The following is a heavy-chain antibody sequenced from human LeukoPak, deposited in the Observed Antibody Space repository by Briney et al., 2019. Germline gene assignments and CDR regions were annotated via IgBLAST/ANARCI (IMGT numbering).Heavy chain of an antibody. J-gene: IGHJ4*02. CDR3: ATRLGYGDYVDY. CDR2: IYHSGST. Sequence: SETLSLTCAVSGGSISSSDWWSWVRQPPGKGLEWIGEIYHSGSTNYNPSLKSRVTISVDKSKNQFSLKLSSVTAADTAVYYCATRLGYGDYVDYWGQGTLVTVSS. D-gene: IGHD4-17*01. CDR1: GGSISSSDW. V-gene: IGHV4-4*02.